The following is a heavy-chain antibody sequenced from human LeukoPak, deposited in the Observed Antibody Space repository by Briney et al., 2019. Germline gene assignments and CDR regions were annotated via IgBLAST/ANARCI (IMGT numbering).Heavy chain of an antibody. CDR1: GGSISSSSYY. D-gene: IGHD6-6*01. CDR2: IYYSGSS. Sequence: SETLSLTCTVSGGSISSSSYYWGWIRQPPGKGLEWIGSIYYSGSSYYNPSLKSRVTISVDTSKNQFSLKLSSVTAADTAVYYCAVTIAAPTLYFDYWGQGTLVTVSS. V-gene: IGHV4-39*01. CDR3: AVTIAAPTLYFDY. J-gene: IGHJ4*02.